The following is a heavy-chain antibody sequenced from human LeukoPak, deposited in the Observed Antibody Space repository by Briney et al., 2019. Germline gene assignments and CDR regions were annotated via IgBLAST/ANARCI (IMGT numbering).Heavy chain of an antibody. CDR3: ASDSGYSYGFDY. Sequence: GGSLRLSCAASGFTFSSYAMHWVRQAPGKGLEWVAVISYDGSNKYYADSVKGRFTISRDNSKNTLYLQMNSLRAEDTAVYYCASDSGYSYGFDYWGQGTLVTVSS. D-gene: IGHD5-18*01. CDR1: GFTFSSYA. J-gene: IGHJ4*02. V-gene: IGHV3-30-3*01. CDR2: ISYDGSNK.